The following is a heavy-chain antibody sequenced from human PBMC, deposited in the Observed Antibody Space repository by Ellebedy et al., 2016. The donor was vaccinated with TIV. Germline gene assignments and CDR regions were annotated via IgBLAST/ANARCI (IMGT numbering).Heavy chain of an antibody. Sequence: GGSLRLXXVASGFTFDNYAMGWVRQAPGRGPEWVSTITDDGRTTWYADSVKGRFTISRDNSKNTLYLLMNSLRADDTAVYYCAKTLYGGHDYWGQGTLVTVSS. CDR2: ITDDGRTT. J-gene: IGHJ4*02. D-gene: IGHD4-23*01. V-gene: IGHV3-23*01. CDR3: AKTLYGGHDY. CDR1: GFTFDNYA.